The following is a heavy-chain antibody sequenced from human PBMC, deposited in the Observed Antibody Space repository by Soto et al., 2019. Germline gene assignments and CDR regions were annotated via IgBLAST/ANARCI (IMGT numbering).Heavy chain of an antibody. CDR1: GYSFTSYW. J-gene: IGHJ5*02. D-gene: IGHD2-2*01. V-gene: IGHV5-51*01. CDR2: IYPGDSDT. Sequence: GESLKISCKGSGYSFTSYWIGWVRQMPGKGLEWMGIIYPGDSDTRYSPSFQGQVTISADKSISTAYLQWSSLKASDTAMYYCARQGVGPNCSSTSCYDLGNWFDPWGQGTLVTVSS. CDR3: ARQGVGPNCSSTSCYDLGNWFDP.